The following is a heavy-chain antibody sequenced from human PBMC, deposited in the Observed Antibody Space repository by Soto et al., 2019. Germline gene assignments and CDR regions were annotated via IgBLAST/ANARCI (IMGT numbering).Heavy chain of an antibody. CDR2: IYSGGST. Sequence: GSLRLSCAASGFTVSSNYMSWVRQAPGKGLEWVSVIYSGGSTYYADSVKGRFTISRHNSKNTLYLQMNSLRAEDTAVYYCARAARDGYNYDAFDIWGQGTMVTVSS. CDR1: GFTVSSNY. J-gene: IGHJ3*02. D-gene: IGHD5-12*01. V-gene: IGHV3-53*04. CDR3: ARAARDGYNYDAFDI.